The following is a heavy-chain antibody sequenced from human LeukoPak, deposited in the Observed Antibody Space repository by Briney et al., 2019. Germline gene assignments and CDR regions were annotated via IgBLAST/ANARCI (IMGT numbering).Heavy chain of an antibody. D-gene: IGHD6-13*01. Sequence: GGSLRLSCAASGFTFSNYAMSWVRQAPGKGLEWVSGINDRGVDTYYTDSVKGRFTISRDNSKNTLFLQMNSLTAEDTAVYYCAKGSSPLGHFDCWGQGTLVTVSS. CDR2: INDRGVDT. CDR3: AKGSSPLGHFDC. J-gene: IGHJ4*02. CDR1: GFTFSNYA. V-gene: IGHV3-23*01.